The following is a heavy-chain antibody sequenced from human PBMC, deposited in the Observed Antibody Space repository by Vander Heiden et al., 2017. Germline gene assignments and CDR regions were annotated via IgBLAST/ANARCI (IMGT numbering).Heavy chain of an antibody. CDR1: GGSFSGYY. D-gene: IGHD3-22*01. Sequence: QVQLQQWGAGLLKPSETLSLTCAVYGGSFSGYYWGWIRQPPGKGLEWIGEINHGGSTNYNPSLKSRVTISVDTSKNQFSLKLSSVTAADKAVYYCARAIYYYDSSGTTPIDAFDIWGQGTMVTVSS. J-gene: IGHJ3*02. V-gene: IGHV4-34*01. CDR2: INHGGST. CDR3: ARAIYYYDSSGTTPIDAFDI.